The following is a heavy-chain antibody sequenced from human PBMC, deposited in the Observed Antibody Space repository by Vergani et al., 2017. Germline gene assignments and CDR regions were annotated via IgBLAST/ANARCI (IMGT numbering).Heavy chain of an antibody. D-gene: IGHD4-17*01. CDR1: GGPISSYY. Sequence: QVQLQESGPGLVQPSETLSLTCTVSGGPISSYYWSWIRQPPGKGLEWIGYIYYSGSTNYNPSLKSRVTISVDTSKNQFSLKLSSVTAADTAVYYCARAPNYGDFRDAFDIWGQGTMVTVSS. J-gene: IGHJ3*02. CDR3: ARAPNYGDFRDAFDI. CDR2: IYYSGST. V-gene: IGHV4-59*01.